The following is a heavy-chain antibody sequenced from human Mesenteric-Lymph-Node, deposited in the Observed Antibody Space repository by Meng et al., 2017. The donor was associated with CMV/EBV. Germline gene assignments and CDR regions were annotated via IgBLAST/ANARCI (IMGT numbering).Heavy chain of an antibody. CDR1: GFTFSSYG. J-gene: IGHJ6*02. Sequence: GGSLRLSCAASGFTFSSYGMHWVRQAPGKGLEWVAVIWYDGSNKYYADSVKGRFTISRDNSKNTLYLQMNSLRAEDTAVYYCAKGGAGICSSTSCYKHYYYGMDVWGQGTTVTVSS. CDR3: AKGGAGICSSTSCYKHYYYGMDV. V-gene: IGHV3-33*06. D-gene: IGHD2-2*02. CDR2: IWYDGSNK.